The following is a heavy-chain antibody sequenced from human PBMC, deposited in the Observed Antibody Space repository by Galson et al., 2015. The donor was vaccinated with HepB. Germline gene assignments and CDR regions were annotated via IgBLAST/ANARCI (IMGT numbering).Heavy chain of an antibody. V-gene: IGHV3-23*01. CDR1: GFTFSSYA. J-gene: IGHJ4*02. D-gene: IGHD2-2*01. CDR3: AKDRDYSSTSCPVDY. Sequence: SLRLSCAASGFTFSSYAMSWVRQAPGKGLEWVSAISGSGGSTYYADSVKGRFTISRDNSKNTLYLQMNSLRAEDTAVYYCAKDRDYSSTSCPVDYWGQGTLVTVSS. CDR2: ISGSGGST.